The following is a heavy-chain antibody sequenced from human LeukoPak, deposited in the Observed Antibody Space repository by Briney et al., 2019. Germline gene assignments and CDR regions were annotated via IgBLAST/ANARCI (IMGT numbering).Heavy chain of an antibody. CDR2: INPNSGGT. V-gene: IGHV1-2*02. D-gene: IGHD2-2*01. CDR1: GYTFTGYY. Sequence: ASVKVSCKASGYTFTGYYMHWVRQAPGQGLEWMGWINPNSGGTNYAQKFQGRVTMTRDTSISTAYMALSRLRSDDTAVYYCAAQGTIRSSTSWEVDYWGQGTLVTVSS. CDR3: AAQGTIRSSTSWEVDY. J-gene: IGHJ4*02.